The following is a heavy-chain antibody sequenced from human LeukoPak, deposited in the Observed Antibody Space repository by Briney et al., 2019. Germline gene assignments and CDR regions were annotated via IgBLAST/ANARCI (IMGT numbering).Heavy chain of an antibody. Sequence: PGRYLRLSCAASGFTFSSYGMHWVRQAPGKGLEWVAGIWYDGSNKYYADSVKGQFTISRDNSKNTLYLQVNSLRSEDTAVYYCARGGHYYGFPASGNWFDPWGQGTLVTVS. V-gene: IGHV3-33*01. J-gene: IGHJ5*02. CDR3: ARGGHYYGFPASGNWFDP. CDR1: GFTFSSYG. CDR2: IWYDGSNK. D-gene: IGHD3-10*01.